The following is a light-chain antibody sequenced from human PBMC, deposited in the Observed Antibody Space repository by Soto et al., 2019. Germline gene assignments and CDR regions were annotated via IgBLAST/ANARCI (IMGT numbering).Light chain of an antibody. CDR3: QQYNNWPRT. Sequence: EIVLTQSPATLSLSPGERATLYCRASQSVSSSLAWYQQKRGQAPRLLIYGASTRATGIPARFSGSGSGTEFTLTISSLQSEDFAVYYCQQYNNWPRTFGQGTKVDIK. CDR2: GAS. J-gene: IGKJ1*01. CDR1: QSVSSS. V-gene: IGKV3-15*01.